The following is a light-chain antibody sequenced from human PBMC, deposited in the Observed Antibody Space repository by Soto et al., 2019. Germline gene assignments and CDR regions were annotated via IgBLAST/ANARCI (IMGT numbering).Light chain of an antibody. CDR2: EVN. J-gene: IGLJ1*01. CDR3: SSYSISTAYL. CDR1: SXDVGGYDY. Sequence: QSVLTQPAPVSGSPGQSITISCTGTSXDVGGYDYVSWYQLHPGKAPKLMVFEVNNRPSGVSYRFSGSKSGNTASLTISGLQAEDEADYFCSSYSISTAYLFGTGTKVTVL. V-gene: IGLV2-14*01.